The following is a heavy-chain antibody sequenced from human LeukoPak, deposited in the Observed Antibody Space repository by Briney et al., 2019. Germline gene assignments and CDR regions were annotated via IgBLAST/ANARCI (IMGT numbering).Heavy chain of an antibody. J-gene: IGHJ4*02. Sequence: GGSLRLSCAASGFTFSSYAMHWVRQAPGKGLEWVAVISYDGSNKYYADSVKGRFTISSDNSKNTLYLQMNSLRAEDTAVYYCARGYSYYYYFDYWGQGTLVTVSS. CDR2: ISYDGSNK. V-gene: IGHV3-30-3*01. CDR1: GFTFSSYA. D-gene: IGHD5-18*01. CDR3: ARGYSYYYYFDY.